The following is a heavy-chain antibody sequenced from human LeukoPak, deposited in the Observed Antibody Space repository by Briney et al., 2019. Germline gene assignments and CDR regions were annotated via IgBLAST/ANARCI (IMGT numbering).Heavy chain of an antibody. Sequence: PGGSLRLSCAASGFTFSSYGMHWVRQAPGKGLEWVAVISYDGSNKYYADSVKGRFTISRDNSKNTLYLQMNSLRAEDTAVYYCAKWESNLDYWGQGSLVTVSS. CDR1: GFTFSSYG. V-gene: IGHV3-30*18. J-gene: IGHJ4*02. CDR2: ISYDGSNK. D-gene: IGHD1-26*01. CDR3: AKWESNLDY.